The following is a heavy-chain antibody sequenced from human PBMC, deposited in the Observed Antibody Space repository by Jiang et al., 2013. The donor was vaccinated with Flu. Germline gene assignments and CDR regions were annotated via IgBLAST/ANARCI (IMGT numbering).Heavy chain of an antibody. D-gene: IGHD5-18*01. J-gene: IGHJ6*02. CDR3: ARHAEDTAMVGGVYYYYGMDV. Sequence: GESLRISCKGSGYSFTSYWISWVRQMPGKGLEWMGRIDPSDSYTNYSPSFQGHVTISADKSISTAYLQWSSLKASDTAMYYCARHAEDTAMVGGVYYYYGMDVWGQGTTVTVSS. V-gene: IGHV5-10-1*01. CDR1: GYSFTSYW. CDR2: IDPSDSYT.